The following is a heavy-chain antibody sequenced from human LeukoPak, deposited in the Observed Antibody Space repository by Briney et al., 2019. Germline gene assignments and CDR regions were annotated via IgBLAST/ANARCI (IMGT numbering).Heavy chain of an antibody. CDR1: GYTFTSYD. V-gene: IGHV1-8*03. CDR3: ARSGVPAAIQVGYYYYYMDV. D-gene: IGHD2-2*02. CDR2: MNPNSGNT. Sequence: ASVKVSCKXSGYTFTSYDINWVRQATGQGLEWMGWMNPNSGNTGYSQKFQGRVTITRNTSISTAYMELSSLRSEDTAVYYCARSGVPAAIQVGYYYYYMDVWGKGTTVTVSS. J-gene: IGHJ6*03.